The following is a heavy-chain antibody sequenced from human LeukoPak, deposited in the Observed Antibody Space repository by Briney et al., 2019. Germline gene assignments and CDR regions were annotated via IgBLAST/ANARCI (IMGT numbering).Heavy chain of an antibody. Sequence: GGSLRLSCAASGFTFSGSAMHWVRQASGKGLEWVGRIRSKANSYATAYAASVKGRFTISRDDSKNTAYLQMNSLKTEDTAVYYCTRGVGNGGPLYWGLGTLVTVSS. V-gene: IGHV3-73*01. D-gene: IGHD4-23*01. CDR2: IRSKANSYAT. J-gene: IGHJ4*02. CDR1: GFTFSGSA. CDR3: TRGVGNGGPLY.